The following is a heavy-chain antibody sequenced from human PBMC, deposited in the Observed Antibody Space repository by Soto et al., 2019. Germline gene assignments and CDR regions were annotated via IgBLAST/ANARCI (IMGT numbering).Heavy chain of an antibody. CDR1: GYTFTGYY. Sequence: GASVKVSCKASGYTFTGYYMHWVRQAPGQGREWMGWINPNSGGTNYAQKFQGWVTMTRDTSISTAYMELSRLRSDDTAVYYCAIGVYSSSSGWGFGERPEFDYWGKGTLVTVSS. V-gene: IGHV1-2*04. D-gene: IGHD6-6*01. J-gene: IGHJ4*02. CDR2: INPNSGGT. CDR3: AIGVYSSSSGWGFGERPEFDY.